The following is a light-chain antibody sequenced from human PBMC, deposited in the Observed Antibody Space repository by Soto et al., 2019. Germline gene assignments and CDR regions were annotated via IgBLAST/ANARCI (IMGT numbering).Light chain of an antibody. Sequence: AIQMTQSPSSLSASVGDRVTITCRASQGIRNDLGWYQQKPGKAPNLLIYAASSLQSGVPSTFSGSGSGTDFTLTISSLQPEDFATYYCQQRSDWPITFGQGTRLEI. CDR3: QQRSDWPIT. CDR2: AAS. V-gene: IGKV1-6*01. J-gene: IGKJ5*01. CDR1: QGIRND.